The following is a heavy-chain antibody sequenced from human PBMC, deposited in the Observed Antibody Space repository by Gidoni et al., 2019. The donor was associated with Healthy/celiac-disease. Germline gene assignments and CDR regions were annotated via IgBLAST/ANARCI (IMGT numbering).Heavy chain of an antibody. CDR3: ARRGGSYLSYFDY. D-gene: IGHD1-26*01. Sequence: QLQLQESGPGLVTPSETLSLTCPVSGGSISSSSYYWGWIRQPPGKGLEWSGSIYYSGSTYYNPSLKSRVTISVDTSKNQFSLKLSSVTAADTAVYYCARRGGSYLSYFDYWGQGTLVTVSS. J-gene: IGHJ4*02. V-gene: IGHV4-39*01. CDR1: GGSISSSSYY. CDR2: IYYSGST.